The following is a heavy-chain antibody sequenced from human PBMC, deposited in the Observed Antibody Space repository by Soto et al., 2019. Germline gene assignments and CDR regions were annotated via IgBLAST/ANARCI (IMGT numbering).Heavy chain of an antibody. D-gene: IGHD3-3*01. CDR2: INSDGSST. V-gene: IGHV3-74*01. J-gene: IGHJ3*02. Sequence: GGSLRLSCAASGFTFSSYWMHWVRQAPGKGLVWVSRINSDGSSTSYADSVKGRFTISRDNAKNTLYLQMNSLRAEDTAVYYCARDLGTLEWLLYDAFDIWGQGTMVTVSS. CDR3: ARDLGTLEWLLYDAFDI. CDR1: GFTFSSYW.